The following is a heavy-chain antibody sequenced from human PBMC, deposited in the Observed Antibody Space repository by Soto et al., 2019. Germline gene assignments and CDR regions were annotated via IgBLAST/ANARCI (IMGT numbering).Heavy chain of an antibody. D-gene: IGHD3-9*01. CDR3: TRDLNGGNPFDY. CDR2: IDPGSGGA. V-gene: IGHV1-3*01. CDR1: GYTLTNYA. Sequence: QVQFVQSGAAVKKPGASVRVSCKPSGYTLTNYAIQWVRQAAGQRLEWLGWIDPGSGGATYSQKFQGRITLSRDDSASTFYMDLSSLTSEDTAVYFCTRDLNGGNPFDYWGQGTLVTVSS. J-gene: IGHJ4*02.